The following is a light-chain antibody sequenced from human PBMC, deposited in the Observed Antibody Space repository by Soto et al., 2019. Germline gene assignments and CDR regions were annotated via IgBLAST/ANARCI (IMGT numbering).Light chain of an antibody. CDR1: SSDVGGYNY. Sequence: QSALTQPASVSGSPGQSITISCTGTSSDVGGYNYVSWYQQHPGKAPKLMIYDVSNRPSGVSNRFSGSKSGNTASLTISGLQAEDEADYYCSSYTLSSTLHVVFGGGTKVTVL. V-gene: IGLV2-14*01. CDR2: DVS. CDR3: SSYTLSSTLHVV. J-gene: IGLJ2*01.